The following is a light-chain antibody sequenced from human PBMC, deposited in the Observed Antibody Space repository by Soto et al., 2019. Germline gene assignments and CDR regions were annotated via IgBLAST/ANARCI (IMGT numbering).Light chain of an antibody. J-gene: IGKJ2*01. V-gene: IGKV3-20*01. CDR3: QRYGSSLYP. CDR2: GTS. CDR1: QSVSSSY. Sequence: EIVLTQSPGTLSLSPGERATLSCRASQSVSSSYLAWYQQKPGQAPRLLIYGTSSRATGIPDKFSGSGSGTDFTLTINRLEPEDSAVYYCQRYGSSLYPFGQGTKLEIK.